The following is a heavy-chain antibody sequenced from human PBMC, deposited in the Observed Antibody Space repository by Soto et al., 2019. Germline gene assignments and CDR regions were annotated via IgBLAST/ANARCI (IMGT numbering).Heavy chain of an antibody. Sequence: GXSVQVSCTASGYAFSSYDIHWVRQASGQGLEWMGWINPKSGQTGYAPRFQGRVTMTGNTSISKAYMELSSLRSEDTAVYYCARDIGPALEWFGTWGQGTLVTVSS. CDR2: INPKSGQT. CDR1: GYAFSSYD. D-gene: IGHD5-18*01. V-gene: IGHV1-8*01. J-gene: IGHJ5*02. CDR3: ARDIGPALEWFGT.